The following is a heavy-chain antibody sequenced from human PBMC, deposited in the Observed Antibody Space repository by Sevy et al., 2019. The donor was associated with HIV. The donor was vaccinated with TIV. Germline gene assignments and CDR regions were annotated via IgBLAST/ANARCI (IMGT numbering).Heavy chain of an antibody. CDR3: AREDRSGTTTSFDY. V-gene: IGHV3-33*01. Sequence: GGSLRLSCSASGFTFSDYGMHWVRQAPGKGLEWVAVIWYDGSNKYYGDSVKGRFTISRDSAKNTLCLQINSLGVNATAVYYCAREDRSGTTTSFDYWGQGALVTVSS. CDR2: IWYDGSNK. D-gene: IGHD1-7*01. CDR1: GFTFSDYG. J-gene: IGHJ4*02.